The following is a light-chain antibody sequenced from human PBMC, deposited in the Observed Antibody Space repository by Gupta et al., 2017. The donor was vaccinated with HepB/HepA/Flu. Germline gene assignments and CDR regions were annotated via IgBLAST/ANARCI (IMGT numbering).Light chain of an antibody. CDR3: QQSYTAPLT. V-gene: IGKV1-39*01. Sequence: DIQMTQSPSSLSASVGDRVTITCRASQSISSYLNWYQQKPGKAPNLLIYAASSVQSGVPSRFSGSGSGTDFALTISILQPEDFATYYCQQSYTAPLTFGGGTKVEIK. J-gene: IGKJ4*01. CDR2: AAS. CDR1: QSISSY.